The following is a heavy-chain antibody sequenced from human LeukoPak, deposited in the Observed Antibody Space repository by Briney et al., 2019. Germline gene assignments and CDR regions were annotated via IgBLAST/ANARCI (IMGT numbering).Heavy chain of an antibody. Sequence: TPSETLSLTCSVSGGSISSSSSYWGWIRQPPGKGLEWIGSIYYSGSSFDNPALKSRVTISVDTSKNQFSLKLSSVTAADTAVYYCVRTNPWDLTYYFDYWGQGTLVTVSS. V-gene: IGHV4-39*01. CDR2: IYYSGSS. CDR1: GGSISSSSSY. CDR3: VRTNPWDLTYYFDY. J-gene: IGHJ4*02. D-gene: IGHD1-14*01.